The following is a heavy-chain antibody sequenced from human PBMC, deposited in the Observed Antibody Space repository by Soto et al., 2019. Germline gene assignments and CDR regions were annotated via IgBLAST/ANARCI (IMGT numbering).Heavy chain of an antibody. D-gene: IGHD3-16*01. CDR3: ARDGSMITFGGVIFYFDY. V-gene: IGHV3-48*02. Sequence: PRGSLRLSCAASGFTFSSYSMNWVRQAPGKGLEWVSYISSSSSTIYYADSVKGRFTISRDNAKNSLYLQMNSLRDEDTAVYYCARDGSMITFGGVIFYFDYWGQGTLVTVSS. CDR2: ISSSSSTI. J-gene: IGHJ4*02. CDR1: GFTFSSYS.